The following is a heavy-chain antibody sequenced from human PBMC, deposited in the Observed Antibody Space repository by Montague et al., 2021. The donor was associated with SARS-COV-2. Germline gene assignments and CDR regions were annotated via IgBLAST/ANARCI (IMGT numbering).Heavy chain of an antibody. CDR3: ARGGGNILTNYYYYYYLDV. CDR2: INRRGNT. Sequence: SETLSLTCAVYGGSFSGWYWSSVRQPPGKGLEWIGEINRRGNTIYNPSLKSRVTISEDTSKSQFSLKLGSVTAADTAVYYCARGGGNILTNYYYYYYLDVWGTGTTVTVSS. J-gene: IGHJ6*03. D-gene: IGHD4-23*01. V-gene: IGHV4-34*01. CDR1: GGSFSGWY.